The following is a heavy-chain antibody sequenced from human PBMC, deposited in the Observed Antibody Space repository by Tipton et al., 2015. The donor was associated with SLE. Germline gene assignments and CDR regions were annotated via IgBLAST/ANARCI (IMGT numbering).Heavy chain of an antibody. CDR1: GGSISSSSFY. V-gene: IGHV4-39*07. CDR2: ISYSGST. Sequence: TLSLTCTVSGGSISSSSFYWGWIRQPPGKGLEWIGSISYSGSTYYNPSLKSRVTISIDTSKNQFSLKLSSVTAADTAVYYCARVLTGDWFDPWGQGTLVTVSS. D-gene: IGHD7-27*01. CDR3: ARVLTGDWFDP. J-gene: IGHJ5*02.